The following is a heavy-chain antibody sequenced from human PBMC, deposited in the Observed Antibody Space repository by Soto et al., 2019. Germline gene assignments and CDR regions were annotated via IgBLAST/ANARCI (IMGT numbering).Heavy chain of an antibody. CDR3: ARIVTHRAYSSSWPDAFDI. J-gene: IGHJ3*02. V-gene: IGHV1-18*01. CDR2: ISAYNGNT. CDR1: GYTFTSYG. Sequence: GASVKVSCKASGYTFTSYGISWVRQAPGQGLEWMGWISAYNGNTNYAQKLQGRVTMTTDTSTSTAYMELRSLRSDDTAVYYCARIVTHRAYSSSWPDAFDIWGQGTMVTVSS. D-gene: IGHD6-13*01.